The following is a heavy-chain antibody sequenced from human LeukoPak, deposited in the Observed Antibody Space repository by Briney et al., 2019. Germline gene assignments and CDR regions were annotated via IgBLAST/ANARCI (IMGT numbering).Heavy chain of an antibody. D-gene: IGHD1-26*01. CDR1: GGSFSGYY. CDR2: INHSGST. CDR3: ARLVRESLGGSYSRWFDP. J-gene: IGHJ5*02. Sequence: PSETLSLTCAVYGGSFSGYYWSWIRQPPGKGLEWIGEINHSGSTNYNPSLKSRVTISVDTSKNQFSLKLSSVTAADTAVYYCARLVRESLGGSYSRWFDPWGQGTLVTVSS. V-gene: IGHV4-34*01.